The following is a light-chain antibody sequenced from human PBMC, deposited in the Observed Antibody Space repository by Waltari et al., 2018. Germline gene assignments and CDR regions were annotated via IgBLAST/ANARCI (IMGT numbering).Light chain of an antibody. V-gene: IGLV2-11*01. CDR3: CSYAGTYFWV. CDR2: DFT. J-gene: IGLJ3*02. Sequence: QSALTQPRPVSGSPGQSVTISCPGTSSDVGFYDFISWYHPHPGKAPKLMIYDFTKRPSGVPDRFSGSKSGNTASLTISGLQAEDEADYYCCSYAGTYFWVFGGGTKLTVL. CDR1: SSDVGFYDF.